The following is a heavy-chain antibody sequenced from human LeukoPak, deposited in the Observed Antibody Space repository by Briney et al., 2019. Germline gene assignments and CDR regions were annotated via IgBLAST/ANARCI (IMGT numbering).Heavy chain of an antibody. D-gene: IGHD3-3*02. J-gene: IGHJ6*02. Sequence: PGGSLTLYCADSRFTFSDYYMSWLRQAPGKGLEWLSYISSSGSTIYYADSVKGRFTISRDNAKNSLYLQMNSLRAEDTAVYYCATELGGPAPYYYYGMDVWGQGTTVTVSS. CDR3: ATELGGPAPYYYYGMDV. CDR1: RFTFSDYY. V-gene: IGHV3-11*01. CDR2: ISSSGSTI.